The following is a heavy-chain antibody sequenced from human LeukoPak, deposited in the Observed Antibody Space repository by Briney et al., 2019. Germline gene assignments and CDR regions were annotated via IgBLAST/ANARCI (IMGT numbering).Heavy chain of an antibody. CDR2: INPNSGGT. J-gene: IGHJ6*03. V-gene: IGHV1-2*06. Sequence: ASVKVSCKASGYTFTGYYMHWVRQAPGQGLEWMGRINPNSGGTDYAQKFQGRVTMTRDTSISTAYMELSRLRSGDTAVYYCARDQGGSGNYYYYYMDVWGKGTTVTVSS. CDR3: ARDQGGSGNYYYYYMDV. CDR1: GYTFTGYY. D-gene: IGHD3-10*01.